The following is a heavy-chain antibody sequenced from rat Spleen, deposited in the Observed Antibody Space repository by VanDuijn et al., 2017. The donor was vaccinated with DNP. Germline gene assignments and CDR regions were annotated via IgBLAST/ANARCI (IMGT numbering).Heavy chain of an antibody. J-gene: IGHJ2*01. V-gene: IGHV5S10*01. Sequence: VQLKESGPGLVQPSRTLSLTCTVSGFSLTNYGVSWVRQPPGKGLEWVATIIYDGGRTYYRDSVQGRFTGSRDNAKSTLYLQMDSLRSEDTATYYCATLGLRRYFDYWGQGVMVTVSS. D-gene: IGHD1-11*01. CDR1: GFSLTNYG. CDR2: IIYDGGRT. CDR3: ATLGLRRYFDY.